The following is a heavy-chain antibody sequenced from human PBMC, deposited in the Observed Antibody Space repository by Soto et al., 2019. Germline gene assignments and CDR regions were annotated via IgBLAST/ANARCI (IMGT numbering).Heavy chain of an antibody. CDR2: ISGNGAFR. CDR1: GFGFNDYA. Sequence: EVQLLESGGGLVRRGGSLRLSCAASGFGFNDYAMSWVRQAPGKGLEWVAVISGNGAFRYYAEFVKGRFTVSRDNSKNTVYLQMDNLRDEDTALYYCAREVGAPSGWLDPWGQGTQVTVSS. D-gene: IGHD1-26*01. V-gene: IGHV3-23*01. J-gene: IGHJ5*02. CDR3: AREVGAPSGWLDP.